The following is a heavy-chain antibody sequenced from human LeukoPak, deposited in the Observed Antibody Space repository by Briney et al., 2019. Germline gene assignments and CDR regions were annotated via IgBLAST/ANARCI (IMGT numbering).Heavy chain of an antibody. D-gene: IGHD5-18*01. Sequence: GGSLRLSCAASGFTFSSYAMSWVRQAPGKGLEWVSAISGSGGSTYYADSVKGRFTISRDNSENTLYLQMNSLRAEDTAVYYCAKARKRGYSYGIDAFDIWGQGTMVTVSS. CDR2: ISGSGGST. V-gene: IGHV3-23*01. CDR1: GFTFSSYA. CDR3: AKARKRGYSYGIDAFDI. J-gene: IGHJ3*02.